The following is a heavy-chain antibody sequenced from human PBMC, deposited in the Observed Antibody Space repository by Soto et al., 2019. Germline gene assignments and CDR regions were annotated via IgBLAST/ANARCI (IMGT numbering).Heavy chain of an antibody. D-gene: IGHD3-16*01. J-gene: IGHJ4*02. CDR1: GFSLTTSGMR. Sequence: SGPTLVNPTQTLTLTCTFSGFSLTTSGMRVSWIRQSPGKALEWLARIDWDDDKFYSTSLRTRLTVSKDTSKNQVVLTMTNMDPVDTATYFCSREGDHGFSFAYWGQVTLVTVSS. V-gene: IGHV2-70*04. CDR3: SREGDHGFSFAY. CDR2: IDWDDDK.